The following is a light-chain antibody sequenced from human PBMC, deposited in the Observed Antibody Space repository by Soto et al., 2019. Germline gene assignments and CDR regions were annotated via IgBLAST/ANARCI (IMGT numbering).Light chain of an antibody. V-gene: IGKV3-11*01. CDR1: QSVSSY. CDR3: KQRSGWRPS. Sequence: EIVLTQSPATLSLSPGERATLSCRASQSVSSYLAWYQQKPGQAPRLLVYDVSNRATDIPARLSASGSGTDFTLTISSLKPEDFAVYYCKQRSGWRPSFGHGTRLEIK. CDR2: DVS. J-gene: IGKJ5*01.